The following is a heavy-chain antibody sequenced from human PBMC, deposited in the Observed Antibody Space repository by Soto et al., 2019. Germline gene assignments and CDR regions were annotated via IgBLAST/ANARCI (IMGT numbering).Heavy chain of an antibody. D-gene: IGHD2-15*01. CDR2: IIPIFGTA. CDR3: ARDLIMVVAATPTYYYYYGMDV. Sequence: SVKVSCKASGGTFSSYAISWVRQAPGQGLEWMGGIIPIFGTANYAQKFQGRVTITADESTSTAYMELSSLRSEDTAVYYCARDLIMVVAATPTYYYYYGMDVWGQGTTVNVSS. J-gene: IGHJ6*02. V-gene: IGHV1-69*01. CDR1: GGTFSSYA.